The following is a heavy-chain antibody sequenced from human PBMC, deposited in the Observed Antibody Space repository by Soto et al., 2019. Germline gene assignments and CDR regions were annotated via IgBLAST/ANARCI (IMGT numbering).Heavy chain of an antibody. V-gene: IGHV4-30-2*01. CDR1: GGSISSGGYS. CDR3: ARAAEYYDSSGYYEYYFDY. CDR2: IYHSGST. J-gene: IGHJ4*02. Sequence: QLQLQESGSGLVKPSQTLSLTCAVSGGSISSGGYSWSWIRQPPGKGLEWIGYIYHSGSTYYNPSRRNRVTISVDRSKNQFSLKMSSVTAADTAVDYCARAAEYYDSSGYYEYYFDYWGQGTLVTVSS. D-gene: IGHD3-22*01.